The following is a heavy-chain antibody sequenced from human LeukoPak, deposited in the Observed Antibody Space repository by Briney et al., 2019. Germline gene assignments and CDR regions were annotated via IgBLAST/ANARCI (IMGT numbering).Heavy chain of an antibody. CDR3: ARPRYYYDSSGYSNRYYYGMDV. CDR2: IYYSGST. D-gene: IGHD3-22*01. CDR1: GGSISSSSYY. Sequence: SQTLSLTCTVSGGSISSSSYYWGWIRQPPGKGLEWIGSIYYSGSTYYNPSLKSRVTISVDTSKNQFSLKPSSVTAADTAVYYCARPRYYYDSSGYSNRYYYGMDVWGQGTTVTVSS. V-gene: IGHV4-39*01. J-gene: IGHJ6*02.